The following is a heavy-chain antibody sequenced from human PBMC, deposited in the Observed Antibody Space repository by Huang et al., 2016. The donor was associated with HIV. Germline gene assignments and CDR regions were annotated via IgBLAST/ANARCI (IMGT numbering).Heavy chain of an antibody. D-gene: IGHD3-22*01. J-gene: IGHJ3*02. CDR1: GGSFSGHY. CDR2: ISDSAST. Sequence: QVQLQQWGAELLKPSETLSLTCAVSGGSFSGHYWTWSRQPPGRGLEWIGEISDSASTTYNPALKSRVTISGDTSQSQFSLKLNSVTAADTAIYYCARMFKYDSGGYWGNDAFDIWGQGTMVTVSS. V-gene: IGHV4-34*02. CDR3: ARMFKYDSGGYWGNDAFDI.